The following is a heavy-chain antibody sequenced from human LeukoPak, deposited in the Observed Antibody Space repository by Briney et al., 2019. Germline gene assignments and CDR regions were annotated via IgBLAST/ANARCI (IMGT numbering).Heavy chain of an antibody. J-gene: IGHJ4*02. Sequence: GGSLRLSCAASGFTFSSFWIHWVRQAPGKGLVWVSRINSDGSSTTYADSVKGRFTISRDNAKNTVYLQMNSLRAEDTAVHYCARGWDGYSYGIWGQGTLVTVSS. D-gene: IGHD5-18*01. V-gene: IGHV3-74*01. CDR1: GFTFSSFW. CDR2: INSDGSST. CDR3: ARGWDGYSYGI.